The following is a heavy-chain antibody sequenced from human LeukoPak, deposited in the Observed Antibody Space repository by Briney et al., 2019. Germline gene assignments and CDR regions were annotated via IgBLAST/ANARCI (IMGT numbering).Heavy chain of an antibody. D-gene: IGHD3-10*01. Sequence: PSETLSLTCTVSGGSISSYYWSWIRQPPGKGLEWIGYIYYSGSTNYNPSLKSRVTISVDTSKNQFSLKLSSVTAADTAVYYCARDRKGRYYYGSGSYYNAFDYWGQGTLVTVSS. J-gene: IGHJ4*02. V-gene: IGHV4-59*01. CDR3: ARDRKGRYYYGSGSYYNAFDY. CDR2: IYYSGST. CDR1: GGSISSYY.